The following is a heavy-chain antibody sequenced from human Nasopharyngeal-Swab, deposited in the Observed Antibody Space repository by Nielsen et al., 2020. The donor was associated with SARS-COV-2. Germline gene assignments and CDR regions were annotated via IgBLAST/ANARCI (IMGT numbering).Heavy chain of an antibody. Sequence: SETLSLTCTVSGGSISSYYWSWIRQPPGKGLEWIGYIYYSGSTNYNPSLKSRVTISVDTSKNQFSLKLSSVTAADTAVYYCARGYDFRSGSNAFDIWGQGTMVTVSS. CDR1: GGSISSYY. V-gene: IGHV4-59*01. D-gene: IGHD3-3*01. CDR2: IYYSGST. CDR3: ARGYDFRSGSNAFDI. J-gene: IGHJ3*02.